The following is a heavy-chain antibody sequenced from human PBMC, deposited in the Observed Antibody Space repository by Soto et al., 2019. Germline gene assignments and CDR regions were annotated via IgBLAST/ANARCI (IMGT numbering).Heavy chain of an antibody. CDR1: GFRFSDYS. J-gene: IGHJ3*02. Sequence: GGSLRLSCAASGFRFSDYSMNWVRQAPGRGLEWVSYISSSSFTIHYADSVEGRFAISRDNAKNTLYLQMNSLRAEDTAVYYCAKSGDLYCSSTSCYYRRAGGSGDFDIWGQGTMVTVS. V-gene: IGHV3-48*01. CDR2: ISSSSFTI. D-gene: IGHD2-2*01. CDR3: AKSGDLYCSSTSCYYRRAGGSGDFDI.